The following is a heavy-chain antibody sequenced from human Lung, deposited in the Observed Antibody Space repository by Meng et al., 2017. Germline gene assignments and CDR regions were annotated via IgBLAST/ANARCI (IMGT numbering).Heavy chain of an antibody. V-gene: IGHV3-74*01. Sequence: EVQLVVSGGGSVQPGVSLRLSCAASGFTFSAYWMHWARQAPGKGLVWVSHINTDGSSTNYADSVKGRFTISRDNAKNTLYLQMNSLRAEDTAVYYCGRSDGYIRDWGQGTLVTVSS. CDR3: GRSDGYIRD. J-gene: IGHJ4*02. D-gene: IGHD5-24*01. CDR2: INTDGSST. CDR1: GFTFSAYW.